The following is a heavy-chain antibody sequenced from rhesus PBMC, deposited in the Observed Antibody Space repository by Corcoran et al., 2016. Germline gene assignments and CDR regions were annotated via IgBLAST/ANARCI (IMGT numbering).Heavy chain of an antibody. CDR2: IYGNGERT. J-gene: IGHJ4*01. D-gene: IGHD2-21*01. CDR3: ARIGSGYF. V-gene: IGHV4-93*01. CDR1: DGSISRSYW. Sequence: QVQLQESGPALVKPSETLSLTCAVSDGSISRSYWWSWIRQSPGKGLEWIGGIYGNGERTDYHPSLKSRVTNSKDTSENHFSLKLTSGTAADTGVYYCARIGSGYFWGQGVLVPVSS.